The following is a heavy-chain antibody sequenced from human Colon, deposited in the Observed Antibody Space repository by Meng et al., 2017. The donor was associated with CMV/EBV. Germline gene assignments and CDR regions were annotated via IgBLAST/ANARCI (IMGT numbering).Heavy chain of an antibody. CDR3: AGVRVDYGGDAFDI. D-gene: IGHD3-16*01. Sequence: SETLSLTCSVSGYSISSGYFGGWIRQPPGKGLEWVAIGYHSGFTSYHPSVESRVTMSADTSRNHFSLKLTSVTAADSAVYYCAGVRVDYGGDAFDIWGQGTQVTVSS. CDR2: GYHSGFT. CDR1: GYSISSGYF. V-gene: IGHV4-38-2*02. J-gene: IGHJ3*02.